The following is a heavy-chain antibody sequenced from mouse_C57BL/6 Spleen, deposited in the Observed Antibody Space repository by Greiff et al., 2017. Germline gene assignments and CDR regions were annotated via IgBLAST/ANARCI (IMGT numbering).Heavy chain of an antibody. J-gene: IGHJ1*03. CDR2: IHPNSGST. V-gene: IGHV1-64*01. D-gene: IGHD1-1*01. CDR1: GYTFTSYW. Sequence: QVHVKQPGAELVKPGASVKLSCKASGYTFTSYWMHWVKQRPGQGLEWIGMIHPNSGSTNYNEKFKSKATLTVDKSSSTAYMQLSSLTSEDSAVYYCARRDYYGSSYGVDVWGTGTTVTVSS. CDR3: ARRDYYGSSYGVDV.